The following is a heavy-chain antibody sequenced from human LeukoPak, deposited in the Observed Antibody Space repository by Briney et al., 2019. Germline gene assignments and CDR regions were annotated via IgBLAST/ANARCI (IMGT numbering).Heavy chain of an antibody. D-gene: IGHD3-9*01. CDR1: GFTFSSYA. Sequence: GGSLRLSCAASGFTFSSYAMHWVRQAPGKGLEWVAVISYDGSNKYYADSVKGRFTISRDNSKNTLYLQMNSLRAEDTAVYFCARVAIYGRPITSWGQGTLVTVSS. V-gene: IGHV3-30*04. CDR2: ISYDGSNK. J-gene: IGHJ4*02. CDR3: ARVAIYGRPITS.